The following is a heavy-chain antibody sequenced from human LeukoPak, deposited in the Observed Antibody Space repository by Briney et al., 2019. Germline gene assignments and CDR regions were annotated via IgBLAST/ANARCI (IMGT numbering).Heavy chain of an antibody. J-gene: IGHJ4*02. V-gene: IGHV3-33*06. CDR2: IWYDGSNK. Sequence: GGSLRLSCAASGFTFSSYGMHWVRQAPGKGLEWVAVIWYDGSNKYYGDSVKGRFTISRDNSKKTLYLQMNSLRVEDTAVYYCTKRVKYGGTWDHFADWGQGTLVTVSS. D-gene: IGHD1-26*01. CDR1: GFTFSSYG. CDR3: TKRVKYGGTWDHFAD.